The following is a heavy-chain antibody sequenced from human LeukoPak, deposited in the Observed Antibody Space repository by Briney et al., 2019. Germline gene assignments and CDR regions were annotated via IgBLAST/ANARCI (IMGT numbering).Heavy chain of an antibody. CDR3: ATDYSPSEFYFDY. V-gene: IGHV3-15*04. J-gene: IGHJ4*02. D-gene: IGHD2-15*01. CDR1: GFTFSSYS. CDR2: IESKTYGGAT. Sequence: KPGGSLRLSCAASGFTFSSYSMNWVRQAPGKGLEWVGRIESKTYGGATDYAAPVKGRFTLSRDDSKNTLYLQMSSLKTEDTAIYYCATDYSPSEFYFDYWGQGTLVTVSS.